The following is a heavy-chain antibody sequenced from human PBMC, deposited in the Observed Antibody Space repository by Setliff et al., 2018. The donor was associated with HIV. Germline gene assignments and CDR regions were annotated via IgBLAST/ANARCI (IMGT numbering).Heavy chain of an antibody. CDR2: IYYSGST. CDR3: VRAFFFDTSGYRSYYNYMDV. D-gene: IGHD3-22*01. CDR1: GGSISSYY. Sequence: PSETLSLTCIVSGGSISSYYWSWIRQLPGKGLEWIGYIYYSGSTNYNPSLKSRVTISLDTSKKHFSLDLYSVTAADTATYYCVRAFFFDTSGYRSYYNYMDVWGKGTTVTVSS. V-gene: IGHV4-59*01. J-gene: IGHJ6*03.